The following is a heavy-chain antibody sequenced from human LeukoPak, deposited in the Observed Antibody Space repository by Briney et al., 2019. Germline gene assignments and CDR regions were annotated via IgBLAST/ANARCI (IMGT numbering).Heavy chain of an antibody. CDR1: GITLSNYG. CDR3: AKRGVVIRVILVGFHKEAYYFDS. Sequence: GGSLRLSCAVSGITLSNYGMSWVLQAPGKGLEWVAGISDSGGRTNYADSVKGRFTISRDNPKNTLYLQMNSLRAEDTAVYFCAKRGVVIRVILVGFHKEAYYFDSWGQGALVTVSS. D-gene: IGHD3-22*01. CDR2: ISDSGGRT. V-gene: IGHV3-23*01. J-gene: IGHJ4*02.